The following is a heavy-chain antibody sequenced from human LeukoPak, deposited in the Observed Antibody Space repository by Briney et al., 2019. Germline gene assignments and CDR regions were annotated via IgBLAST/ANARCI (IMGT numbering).Heavy chain of an antibody. V-gene: IGHV3-53*01. CDR1: GFTVSSNY. D-gene: IGHD3-22*01. Sequence: GGSLRLSCAASGFTVSSNYMSWVRQAPGKGLEWVSVIYSGGHTYYADSVKGRFTISRDTSKNTLSLQMNSLRAEDTAVYYCARVDYYGSSGFDYWGQGTLVTVSS. CDR2: IYSGGHT. CDR3: ARVDYYGSSGFDY. J-gene: IGHJ4*02.